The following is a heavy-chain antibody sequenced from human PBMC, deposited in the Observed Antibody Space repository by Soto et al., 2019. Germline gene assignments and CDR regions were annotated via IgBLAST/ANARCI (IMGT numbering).Heavy chain of an antibody. V-gene: IGHV3-30*03. D-gene: IGHD3-10*01. CDR2: ISYDGSNK. J-gene: IGHJ4*02. CDR3: APWFGAFDY. Sequence: GGSLRLSCAASGFXFSSYGMHWVRQAPGKGLEWVAVISYDGSNKYYADSVKGRFTISRDNSKNTLYLQMNSLRAEDTAVYYCAPWFGAFDYWGQGTLVTVSS. CDR1: GFXFSSYG.